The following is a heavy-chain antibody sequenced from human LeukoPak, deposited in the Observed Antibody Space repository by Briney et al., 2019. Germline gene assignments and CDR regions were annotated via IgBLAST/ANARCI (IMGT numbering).Heavy chain of an antibody. CDR1: GYSISSGYY. D-gene: IGHD3-16*02. J-gene: IGHJ4*02. CDR3: ARYDVWGTYRAFDY. CDR2: IYHSGST. Sequence: SETLSLTCTVSGYSISSGYYWGWIRQPPGKGLEWIGSIYHSGSTYYNPSLKSRVTISVDTSKNQFSLKLSSVTAADTAVYYCARYDVWGTYRAFDYWGQGTLVTVSS. V-gene: IGHV4-38-2*02.